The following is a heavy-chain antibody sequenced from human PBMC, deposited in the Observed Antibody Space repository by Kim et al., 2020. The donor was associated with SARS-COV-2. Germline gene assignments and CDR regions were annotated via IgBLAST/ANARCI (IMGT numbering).Heavy chain of an antibody. Sequence: YNPSLKSRVTISVDTSKNQFSLKLSSVTAADTAVYYCARDRPNEYNWFDPWGQGTLVTVSS. V-gene: IGHV4-59*01. J-gene: IGHJ5*02. CDR3: ARDRPNEYNWFDP.